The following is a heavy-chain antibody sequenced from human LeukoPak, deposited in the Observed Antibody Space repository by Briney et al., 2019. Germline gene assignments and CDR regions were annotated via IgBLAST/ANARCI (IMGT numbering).Heavy chain of an antibody. V-gene: IGHV3-7*01. D-gene: IGHD2-21*02. J-gene: IGHJ4*02. CDR1: GFTFSSYW. Sequence: PGGSLRLSCAASGFTFSSYWMNWYRQAPGKGLEWVGNIKHDASEINYVDSVRGRFTISRDNAKNSLHLQMNSPRAEDTAVYYCATDRDNSDWQKRFDSWGQGTLVTVSS. CDR2: IKHDASEI. CDR3: ATDRDNSDWQKRFDS.